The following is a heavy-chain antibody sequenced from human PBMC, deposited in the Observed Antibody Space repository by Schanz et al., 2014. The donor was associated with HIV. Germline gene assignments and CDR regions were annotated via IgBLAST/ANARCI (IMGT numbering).Heavy chain of an antibody. CDR1: GFTFSTYR. CDR2: ISSSSTTR. CDR3: ARSPSYGMDV. V-gene: IGHV3-48*02. J-gene: IGHJ6*02. Sequence: VQLLESGGGVVQPGRSLRLSCAASGFTFSTYRMNWVRQAPGKGLEWVSYISSSSTTRHYADSVKGRFTISRDNAKNSLSLQMNSLRDEDTAVYYCARSPSYGMDVWGQGTTVTVSS.